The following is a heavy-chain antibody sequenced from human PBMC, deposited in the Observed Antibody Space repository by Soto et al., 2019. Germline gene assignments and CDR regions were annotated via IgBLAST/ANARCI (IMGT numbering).Heavy chain of an antibody. V-gene: IGHV4-34*01. CDR3: ARGGGRSGRYDNYYYYYGMDV. Sequence: PSETLSLTCAVYGGSFSGYYWSWIRQPPGKGLEWIGEINHSGSTNYNPSLKSRVTISVDTSKNQFSLKLSSVTAADTAVYYCARGGGRSGRYDNYYYYYGMDVWGQGTTVTVSS. J-gene: IGHJ6*02. CDR2: INHSGST. CDR1: GGSFSGYY. D-gene: IGHD6-19*01.